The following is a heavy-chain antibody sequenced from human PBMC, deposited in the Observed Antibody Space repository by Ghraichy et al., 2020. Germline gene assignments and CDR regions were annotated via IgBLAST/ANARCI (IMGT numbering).Heavy chain of an antibody. J-gene: IGHJ3*02. Sequence: SETLSLTCTVSGGSISSGGYYWSWIRQHPGKGLEWIGYIYYSGSTYYNPSLKSRVTISVDTSKNQFSLKLSSVTAADTAVYYCARDATVTRAFDIWGQGTMVTVSS. D-gene: IGHD4-17*01. CDR3: ARDATVTRAFDI. CDR1: GGSISSGGYY. CDR2: IYYSGST. V-gene: IGHV4-31*03.